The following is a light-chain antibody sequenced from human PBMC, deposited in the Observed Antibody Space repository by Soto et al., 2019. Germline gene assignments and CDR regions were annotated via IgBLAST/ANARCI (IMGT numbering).Light chain of an antibody. J-gene: IGLJ2*01. CDR3: CSYAGSYTLV. Sequence: ALTQPRSVSGSPGQSVTIAFTGTSSDIGDSNYVSWYQQHPGKAPKLLIYDVTRRPSGVPDRFSGSKSGNTASLTISGLQAEDEADYFCCSYAGSYTLVFGGGTQLTVL. CDR1: SSDIGDSNY. CDR2: DVT. V-gene: IGLV2-11*01.